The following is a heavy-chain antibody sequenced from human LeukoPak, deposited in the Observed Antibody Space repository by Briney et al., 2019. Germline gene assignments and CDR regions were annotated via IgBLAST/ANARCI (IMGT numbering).Heavy chain of an antibody. V-gene: IGHV3-23*01. CDR2: ISGSGGST. J-gene: IGHJ4*02. D-gene: IGHD6-13*01. Sequence: GGSLRLSCAASGFTFSSYAMSWVRQAPGKGLEWVSAISGSGGSTYYADSVKGRFTISRDNSKNTLYLQMNSLRAEDTAVYYCAEVHTKIAAAGTYDYWGQGTLVTVSS. CDR1: GFTFSSYA. CDR3: AEVHTKIAAAGTYDY.